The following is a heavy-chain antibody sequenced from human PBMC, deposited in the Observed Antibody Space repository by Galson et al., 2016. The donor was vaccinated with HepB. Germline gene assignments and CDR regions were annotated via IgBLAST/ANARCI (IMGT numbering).Heavy chain of an antibody. Sequence: SLRLSCAASGFTLSSYGMHWVRQAPGKGLEWVAVIWNDGSYKYYTDSVKGRFTISRDNSKNKLFLQMNSLRVEDTAIYYCAREAADPLTAFDYWGQGTLVLVSS. V-gene: IGHV3-33*01. CDR1: GFTLSSYG. J-gene: IGHJ4*02. CDR3: AREAADPLTAFDY. D-gene: IGHD6-25*01. CDR2: IWNDGSYK.